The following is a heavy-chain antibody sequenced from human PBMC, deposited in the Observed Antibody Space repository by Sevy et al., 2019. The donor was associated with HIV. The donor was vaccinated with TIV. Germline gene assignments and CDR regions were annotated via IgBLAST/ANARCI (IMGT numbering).Heavy chain of an antibody. J-gene: IGHJ6*03. V-gene: IGHV3-23*01. Sequence: GGSLRLSCAASGFTFSSYAMSWVRQAPGTGLEWVSAISGSGGSTYYADSVKGRFTISRDNSKNTLYLLMNSLRAEDTAVYYCAKDGYKPSVGDENYYYYYMDVWGKWTTVTVSS. D-gene: IGHD1-20*01. CDR3: AKDGYKPSVGDENYYYYYMDV. CDR1: GFTFSSYA. CDR2: ISGSGGST.